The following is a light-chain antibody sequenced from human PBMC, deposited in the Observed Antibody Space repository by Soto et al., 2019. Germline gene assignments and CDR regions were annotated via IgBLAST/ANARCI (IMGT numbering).Light chain of an antibody. CDR2: AAS. CDR3: QQTYGTPQT. Sequence: IQMTQSPSSLSASAGDRVTITCRASQSITSYLNWYLQKPGKAPELLIHAASRLQSGVPSRFSGSGSGTDFTLTISSLQPEDFATYYCQQTYGTPQTFGQGTKVDIK. CDR1: QSITSY. J-gene: IGKJ1*01. V-gene: IGKV1-39*01.